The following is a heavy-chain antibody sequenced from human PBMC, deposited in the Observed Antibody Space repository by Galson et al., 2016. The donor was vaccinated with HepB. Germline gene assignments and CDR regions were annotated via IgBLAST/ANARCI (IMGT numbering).Heavy chain of an antibody. CDR3: AHSSFYYDSSGLDAFDI. V-gene: IGHV2-5*02. D-gene: IGHD3-22*01. Sequence: PALVKPTQTLTLTCTFSGFSLNTTGVSLGWIRQPPGKALECLALIYWDDDKHYSPSLKTRLTITKDTSKNQVVLKMTKMDPVDTATYYCAHSSFYYDSSGLDAFDIWGQGTMVTVSS. CDR1: GFSLNTTGVS. J-gene: IGHJ3*02. CDR2: IYWDDDK.